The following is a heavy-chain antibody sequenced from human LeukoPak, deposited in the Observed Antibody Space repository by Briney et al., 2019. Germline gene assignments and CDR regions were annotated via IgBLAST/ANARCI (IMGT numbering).Heavy chain of an antibody. CDR3: ARGHPHYYDSSGYAN. D-gene: IGHD3-22*01. Sequence: GASVKVSCKASGYTFTSYDINWVRQATGQGLEWMGWMNPNSGNTGYAQKFQGRVTMTRNTSISTAYMELSSLRSEDTAVYYCARGHPHYYDSSGYANWGQRTLVTVSS. CDR1: GYTFTSYD. J-gene: IGHJ4*02. CDR2: MNPNSGNT. V-gene: IGHV1-8*01.